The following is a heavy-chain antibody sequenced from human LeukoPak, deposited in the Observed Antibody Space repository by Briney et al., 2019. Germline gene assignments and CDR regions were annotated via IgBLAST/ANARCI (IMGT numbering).Heavy chain of an antibody. J-gene: IGHJ6*02. Sequence: ASVKVSCKASGCTFTSYAMHWVRQAPGQRLEWMGWINAGNGNTKYSQKFQGRVTITRDTSASTAYMELSSLRSEDTAVYYCARAPFYDFWSGYYPYYYGMDVWGQGTTVTVSS. V-gene: IGHV1-3*01. CDR3: ARAPFYDFWSGYYPYYYGMDV. CDR1: GCTFTSYA. D-gene: IGHD3-3*01. CDR2: INAGNGNT.